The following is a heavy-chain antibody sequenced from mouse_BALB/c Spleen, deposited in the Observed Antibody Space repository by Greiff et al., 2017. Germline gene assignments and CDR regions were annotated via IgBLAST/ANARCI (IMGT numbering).Heavy chain of an antibody. CDR3: ARQGGSLDY. CDR2: ISSGGGST. J-gene: IGHJ2*01. V-gene: IGHV5-12-1*01. Sequence: EVQRVESGGGLVKPGGSLKLSCAASGFAFSSYDMSWVRQTPEKRLEWVAYISSGGGSTYYPDTVKGRFTISRDNAKNTLYLQMSSLKSEDTAMYYCARQGGSLDYWGQGTTLTVSS. CDR1: GFAFSSYD.